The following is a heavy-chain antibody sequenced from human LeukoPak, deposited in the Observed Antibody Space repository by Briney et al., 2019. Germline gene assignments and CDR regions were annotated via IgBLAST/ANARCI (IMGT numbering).Heavy chain of an antibody. Sequence: AASVKVSCKASGYTFTGYYMHWVRQAPGQGLEWMGWINPNSGGTNYAQKFQGRVTMTRDTSISTAYMELGRLRSDDTAVYYCARADCSSTSCYGGRNWFDPWGQGTLVTVSS. D-gene: IGHD2-2*01. CDR2: INPNSGGT. V-gene: IGHV1-2*02. J-gene: IGHJ5*02. CDR3: ARADCSSTSCYGGRNWFDP. CDR1: GYTFTGYY.